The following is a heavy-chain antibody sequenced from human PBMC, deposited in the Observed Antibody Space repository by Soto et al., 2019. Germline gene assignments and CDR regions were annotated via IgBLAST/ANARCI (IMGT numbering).Heavy chain of an antibody. V-gene: IGHV3-15*07. CDR3: IWQQDFYYGKAV. J-gene: IGHJ6*02. CDR1: GFSFSTAW. CDR2: MKSYRGGGTT. Sequence: EVQLVESGGGLVTPGGSLRLSCTGTGFSFSTAWMNWVRQAPGKGLEWVGRMKSYRGGGTTDYAATVQGRFTISRDDSKNTQYLQMNSLKCEDTALYFCIWQQDFYYGKAVWGQGTTVTVSS. D-gene: IGHD6-13*01.